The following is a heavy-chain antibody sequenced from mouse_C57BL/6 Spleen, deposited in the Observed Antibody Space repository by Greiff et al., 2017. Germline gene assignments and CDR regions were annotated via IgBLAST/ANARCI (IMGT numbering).Heavy chain of an antibody. J-gene: IGHJ4*01. CDR1: GYTFTSYW. V-gene: IGHV1-72*01. CDR3: ASREGGYNVGYAMDY. CDR2: FDPNSGGT. Sequence: QVQLQQSGAELVKPGASVKLSCKASGYTFTSYWMHWVKQRPGRGLEWIGRFDPNSGGTKYNEKFKSKATLTVDKPSSTAYMQLSVLTSEDSAVYYGASREGGYNVGYAMDYWGQGTSVTVSS. D-gene: IGHD2-2*01.